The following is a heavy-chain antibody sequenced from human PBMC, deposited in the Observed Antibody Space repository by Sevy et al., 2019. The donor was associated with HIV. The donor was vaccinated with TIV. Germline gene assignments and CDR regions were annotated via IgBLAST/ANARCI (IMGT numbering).Heavy chain of an antibody. CDR1: GYTFSNYW. V-gene: IGHV5-51*01. CDR3: ARYPIVVVPAAEYYFDY. Sequence: GESLKISCKGSGYTFSNYWIGWVRQMPGKGLEWMGVIYPGDSDTRYSPSFQGQVNISADKSSSTAYLQWSGLKTSDTAIYYCARYPIVVVPAAEYYFDYWGQGTLVTVSS. CDR2: IYPGDSDT. J-gene: IGHJ4*02. D-gene: IGHD2-2*01.